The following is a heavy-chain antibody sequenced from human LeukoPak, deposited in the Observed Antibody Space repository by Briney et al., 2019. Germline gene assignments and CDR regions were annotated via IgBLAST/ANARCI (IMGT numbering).Heavy chain of an antibody. Sequence: SETLSLTCTVSGVSISPYYWSWIRQPPGKGLEWIGYIYYSGSTNYNPSLKSRVTISVDTSKTQFSLKLSSVTAADTAVYYCARDRLYCSGRSCYSVNWFDPWGQGTLVTVSS. V-gene: IGHV4-59*01. J-gene: IGHJ5*02. CDR3: ARDRLYCSGRSCYSVNWFDP. CDR1: GVSISPYY. D-gene: IGHD2-15*01. CDR2: IYYSGST.